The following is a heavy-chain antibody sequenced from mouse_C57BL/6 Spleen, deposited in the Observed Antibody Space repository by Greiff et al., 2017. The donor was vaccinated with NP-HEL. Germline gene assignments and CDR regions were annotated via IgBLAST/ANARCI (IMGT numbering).Heavy chain of an antibody. D-gene: IGHD1-1*01. CDR2: INPNNGGT. CDR3: ARTYYGSSYGYFDY. Sequence: EVQLQQSGPELVKPGASVKMSCKASGYTFTDYNMHWVKQSHGKSLEWIGYINPNNGGTSYNQKFKGKATLTVNKSSGTAYMELRSLTSEDSAVYYCARTYYGSSYGYFDYWGQGTTLTVSS. V-gene: IGHV1-22*01. J-gene: IGHJ2*01. CDR1: GYTFTDYN.